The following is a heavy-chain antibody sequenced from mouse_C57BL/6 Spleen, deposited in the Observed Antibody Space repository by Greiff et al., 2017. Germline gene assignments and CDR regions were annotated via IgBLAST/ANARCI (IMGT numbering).Heavy chain of an antibody. D-gene: IGHD1-1*01. CDR1: GYTFTSYG. Sequence: QVQLQQSGAELARPGASVKLSCKASGYTFTSYGISWVKQRTGQGLEWIGEIYPRSGNTYYNEKFKGKGTLTADKSSSTAYMELRSLTSEDSAVYFCARNGSSYWYFDVWGTGTTVTVSS. V-gene: IGHV1-81*01. CDR2: IYPRSGNT. J-gene: IGHJ1*03. CDR3: ARNGSSYWYFDV.